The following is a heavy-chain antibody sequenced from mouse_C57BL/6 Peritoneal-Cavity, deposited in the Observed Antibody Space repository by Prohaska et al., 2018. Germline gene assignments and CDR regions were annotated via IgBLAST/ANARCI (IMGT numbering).Heavy chain of an antibody. Sequence: EVKLVESGGGLVQPGGSLSLSCAASGFTFTDYYMSWIRQPAGNALEWLGFIRNKANGYTTEYSASVKGRFTISRDNSQSILYLQMNALRAEDSATYYCARSTVVFDYWGQGTTLTVSS. CDR1: GFTFTDYY. D-gene: IGHD1-1*01. V-gene: IGHV7-3*01. J-gene: IGHJ2*01. CDR2: IRNKANGYTT. CDR3: ARSTVVFDY.